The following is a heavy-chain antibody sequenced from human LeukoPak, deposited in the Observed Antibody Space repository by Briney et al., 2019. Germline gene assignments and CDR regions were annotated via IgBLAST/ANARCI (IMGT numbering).Heavy chain of an antibody. Sequence: WETLSLTCTVSGGSISSYYWSWIRQPPGKGLEWIGYIYYSGSTNYNPSLKSRVTISVDTSKNQFSLKLSSVTAADTAVYYCARGRDLNWFDPWGQGTLVTVSS. CDR3: ARGRDLNWFDP. D-gene: IGHD3-10*01. V-gene: IGHV4-59*08. CDR2: IYYSGST. CDR1: GGSISSYY. J-gene: IGHJ5*02.